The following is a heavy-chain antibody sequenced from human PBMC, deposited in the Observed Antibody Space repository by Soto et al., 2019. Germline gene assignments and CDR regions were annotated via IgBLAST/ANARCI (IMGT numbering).Heavy chain of an antibody. CDR3: AKGRSGYYDNLEY. D-gene: IGHD3-22*01. CDR1: GFTFSSYA. Sequence: WGSLRLSCAASGFTFSSYAMSWFRQAPGKGLEWVSAISGSGGSTYYADSVKGRFTISRDNSKNTLYLQMNSLRAGDTAVYYCAKGRSGYYDNLEYWGQGTLVTLSS. CDR2: ISGSGGST. J-gene: IGHJ4*02. V-gene: IGHV3-23*01.